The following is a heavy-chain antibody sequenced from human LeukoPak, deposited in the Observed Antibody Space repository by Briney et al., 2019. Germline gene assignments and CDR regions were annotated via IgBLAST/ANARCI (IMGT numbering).Heavy chain of an antibody. Sequence: GGSLRLSCAASGFPFSDYGMYWVRQAPGKGLEWLAVISHDGSDKHYADSVKGRITISRDNSMNTLYLQMNSLTAEDTAVYYCAKVRWGSDNALDSWGQGTLVTGSS. D-gene: IGHD3-16*01. CDR3: AKVRWGSDNALDS. CDR1: GFPFSDYG. J-gene: IGHJ4*02. V-gene: IGHV3-30*18. CDR2: ISHDGSDK.